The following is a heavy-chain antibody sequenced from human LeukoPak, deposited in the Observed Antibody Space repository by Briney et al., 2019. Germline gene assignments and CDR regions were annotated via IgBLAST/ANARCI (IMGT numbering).Heavy chain of an antibody. CDR1: GGSFSGYY. CDR2: INHSGST. V-gene: IGHV4-34*01. CDR3: ARGSSSWLTNRLRYYYYYMDV. Sequence: SETLSLTCAVYGGSFSGYYWSWIRQPPGKGLEWIGEINHSGSTNYNPSLKSRVTISVDTSKNQSSLKLSSVTAADTAVYYCARGSSSWLTNRLRYYYYYMDVWGKGTTVTVSS. D-gene: IGHD6-13*01. J-gene: IGHJ6*03.